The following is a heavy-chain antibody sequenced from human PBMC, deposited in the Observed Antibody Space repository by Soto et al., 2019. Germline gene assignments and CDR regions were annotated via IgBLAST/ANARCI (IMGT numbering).Heavy chain of an antibody. V-gene: IGHV1-46*03. Sequence: ASVKVSCKASGYTFTSYYMHWVRQAPGQGHDWMVIINPSGGSTSYAQKFQGRVTMTRDTSTSTVYMELSSLRSEDTAVYYCASGPVRVVPATNYYYYMDVWGKGTTVTVSS. CDR1: GYTFTSYY. CDR3: ASGPVRVVPATNYYYYMDV. CDR2: INPSGGST. J-gene: IGHJ6*03. D-gene: IGHD2-2*01.